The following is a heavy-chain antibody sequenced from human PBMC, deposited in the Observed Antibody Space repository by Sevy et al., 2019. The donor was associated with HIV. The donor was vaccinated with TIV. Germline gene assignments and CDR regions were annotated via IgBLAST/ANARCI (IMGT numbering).Heavy chain of an antibody. CDR3: AMSGGSLKYFDY. Sequence: SQTLSLTCTVSGGSISSYYWSWIRQPPGKGLEWIGYIYYSGSTNYNPSLKSRVTISVDTSKNQFSLKLSSVTAADTAVDYCAMSGGSLKYFDYWGQGTLVTVSS. CDR2: IYYSGST. V-gene: IGHV4-59*01. CDR1: GGSISSYY. D-gene: IGHD2-15*01. J-gene: IGHJ4*02.